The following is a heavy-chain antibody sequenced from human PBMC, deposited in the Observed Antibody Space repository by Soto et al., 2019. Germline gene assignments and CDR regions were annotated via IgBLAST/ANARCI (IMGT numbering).Heavy chain of an antibody. CDR2: ISAYNGNT. V-gene: IGHV1-18*01. CDR1: GYTFTNYG. Sequence: QVQLVQSGADVKKPGASVKVSCKASGYTFTNYGISWVRQAPGQGLEWMGWISAYNGNTNYAQKLQGRLTMTTDISTSTAYVELRSLRSDDTAVYYCSRDYYDFWSGYHVPPPIDYWGQGTLVTVSS. D-gene: IGHD3-3*01. CDR3: SRDYYDFWSGYHVPPPIDY. J-gene: IGHJ4*02.